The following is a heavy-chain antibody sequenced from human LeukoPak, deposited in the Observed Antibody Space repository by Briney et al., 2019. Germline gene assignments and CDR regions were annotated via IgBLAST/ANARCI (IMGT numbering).Heavy chain of an antibody. CDR3: ARTGAPDIVVVPAAYD. V-gene: IGHV4-39*07. CDR2: IYYSGST. CDR1: GGSISSSSYY. D-gene: IGHD2-2*01. Sequence: ASETLSLTCTVSGGSISSSSYYWGWIRQPPGKGLEWIVSIYYSGSTYYNPSLKSRVTISVDTSKNQFSLKLSSVTAADTAVYYCARTGAPDIVVVPAAYDWGQGTLVTVSS. J-gene: IGHJ4*02.